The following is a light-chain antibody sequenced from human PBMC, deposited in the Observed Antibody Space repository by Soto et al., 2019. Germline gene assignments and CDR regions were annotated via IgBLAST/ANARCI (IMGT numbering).Light chain of an antibody. CDR1: SSDVGGYNY. CDR2: EVI. Sequence: SALTQPPSASGSPGQSVTISCTGTSSDVGGYNYVSWYQQHPGKAPKLMIYEVIKRPSGVPDRFSGSKSGNTASLTVSGLQADDEADYYCSSYAGSTYVFGTGTKVTVL. V-gene: IGLV2-8*01. CDR3: SSYAGSTYV. J-gene: IGLJ1*01.